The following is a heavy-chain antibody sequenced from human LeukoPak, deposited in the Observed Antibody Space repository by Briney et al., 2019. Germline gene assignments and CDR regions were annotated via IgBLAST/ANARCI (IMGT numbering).Heavy chain of an antibody. J-gene: IGHJ4*02. CDR3: ARDHRHAFDN. CDR1: GFTFSDYS. V-gene: IGHV3-48*04. Sequence: PGGSLRLSCAASGFTFSDYSMNWVRQAPGKGLEWISYVGISSGNTKYADSVKGRFTISGDSAKNSVFLQMNSLRVEDTAVYYCARDHRHAFDNWGQGTLVTVSS. CDR2: VGISSGNT.